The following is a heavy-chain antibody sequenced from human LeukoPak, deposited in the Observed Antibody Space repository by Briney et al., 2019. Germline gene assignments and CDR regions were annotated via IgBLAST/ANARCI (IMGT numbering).Heavy chain of an antibody. CDR2: IYEGGTT. D-gene: IGHD4-17*01. CDR1: GESLNSYY. J-gene: IGHJ4*02. V-gene: IGHV4-34*01. Sequence: SETLSLTCAVYGESLNSYYWGWVPQPPGQGLEGLGEIYEGGTTKYNPSLKSRVTISVDTSKNQFSLKLSSVTAADTAVYYCARLSAYGDYDFDYWGQGTLVTVSS. CDR3: ARLSAYGDYDFDY.